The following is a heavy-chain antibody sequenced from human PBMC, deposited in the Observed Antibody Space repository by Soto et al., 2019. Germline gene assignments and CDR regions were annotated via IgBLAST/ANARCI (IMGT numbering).Heavy chain of an antibody. Sequence: ASVKVSCKASGYTFTSYAMHWVRQAPGQRLEWMGWINAGNGNTKYSQKFQGRVTITRDTSASTAYMELSSLRSEDSATYYCARIGYSSSCTDYWGQGTLVTVSS. CDR1: GYTFTSYA. CDR2: INAGNGNT. D-gene: IGHD6-13*01. J-gene: IGHJ4*02. V-gene: IGHV1-3*01. CDR3: ARIGYSSSCTDY.